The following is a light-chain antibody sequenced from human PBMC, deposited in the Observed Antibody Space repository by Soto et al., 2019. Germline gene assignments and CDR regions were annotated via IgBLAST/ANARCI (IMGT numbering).Light chain of an antibody. J-gene: IGKJ4*01. CDR2: GAS. V-gene: IGKV4-1*01. CDR3: QQYYSGVT. CDR1: QSVFFISNYKNS. Sequence: DIVMTQSPDSLAVSLGERATINCKSSQSVFFISNYKNSLAWYQQKPGQPPKLLIYGASTRDSGVPDRFSGSGSGTDFTLTISSLQAEDVAVYYCQQYYSGVTFGGGTKVEIK.